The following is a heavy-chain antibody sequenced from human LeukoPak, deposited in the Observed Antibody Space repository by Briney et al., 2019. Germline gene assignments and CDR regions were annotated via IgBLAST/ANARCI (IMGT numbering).Heavy chain of an antibody. V-gene: IGHV4-59*02. D-gene: IGHD6-13*01. CDR1: GGSVSSYY. CDR3: ARSTYSRRADY. CDR2: IYYSGST. Sequence: SETLSLTCTVSGGSVSSYYWSWIRQPPGKGLEWIGYIYYSGSTNYNPSLKSRVTISVDTSKNQFSLKLSSVTAADTAVYYCARSTYSRRADYWGQGTLVTVSS. J-gene: IGHJ4*02.